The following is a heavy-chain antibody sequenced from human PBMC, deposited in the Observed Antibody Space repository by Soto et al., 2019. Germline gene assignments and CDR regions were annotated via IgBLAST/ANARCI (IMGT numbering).Heavy chain of an antibody. D-gene: IGHD4-17*01. CDR3: ARGSTVTTTWWFEP. J-gene: IGHJ5*02. CDR1: VYTFTSYG. CDR2: ISAYNGNT. Sequence: ASVKVSCKASVYTFTSYGISWVRQAPGQGLEWMGWISAYNGNTNYAQKLQGRVTMTTDTSTSTAYMELRSLRSDDTAVYYCARGSTVTTTWWFEPWGQGTLVTVSS. V-gene: IGHV1-18*01.